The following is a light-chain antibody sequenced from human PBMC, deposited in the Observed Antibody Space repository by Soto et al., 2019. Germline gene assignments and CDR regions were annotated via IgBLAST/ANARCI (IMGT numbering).Light chain of an antibody. CDR2: GAS. CDR3: QQYGGSFRV. CDR1: QSVSSSY. V-gene: IGKV3-20*01. Sequence: EIVLTQSPGTLSLSPGERATLSWRASQSVSSSYLAWYQQKPGQAPRLLIYGASSRATGIPDRFSGSGSGTDSTLTISRLEPEDFAVYYCQQYGGSFRVFGPGTKVDIK. J-gene: IGKJ3*01.